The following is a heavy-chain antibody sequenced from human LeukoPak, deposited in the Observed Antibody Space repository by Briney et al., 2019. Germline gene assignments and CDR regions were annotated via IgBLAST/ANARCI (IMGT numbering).Heavy chain of an antibody. V-gene: IGHV3-21*01. J-gene: IGHJ3*02. D-gene: IGHD6-13*01. CDR2: ISSSSSYI. Sequence: GGSLRLSRAASGFTFSSYSMNWVRQAPGKGLEWASSISSSSSYIYYADSVKGRFTISRDNAKNSLYLQMNSLRAEDTAVYYCARMAAAGTRAFDIWGQGTMVTVSS. CDR1: GFTFSSYS. CDR3: ARMAAAGTRAFDI.